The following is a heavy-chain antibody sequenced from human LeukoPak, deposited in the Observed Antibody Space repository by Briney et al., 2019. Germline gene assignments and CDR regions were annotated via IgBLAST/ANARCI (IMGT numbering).Heavy chain of an antibody. CDR2: IQYDGTTK. CDR3: ASGPVGVATFRLDY. D-gene: IGHD5-12*01. CDR1: GFALSGYA. Sequence: GGSLRLSCAASGFALSGYAMHWVRQAPGKRLEWLAFIQYDGTTKYGDSMKGRFTISRDNSKVFLQMNSLTAEDTAVYYCASGPVGVATFRLDYWGQGTLVTVSS. J-gene: IGHJ4*02. V-gene: IGHV3-30*02.